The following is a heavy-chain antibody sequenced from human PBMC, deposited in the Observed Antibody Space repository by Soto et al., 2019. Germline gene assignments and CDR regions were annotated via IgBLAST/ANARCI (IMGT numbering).Heavy chain of an antibody. J-gene: IGHJ4*02. V-gene: IGHV4-39*07. CDR3: AREQLEYNFASRSYSKRAGTDY. D-gene: IGHD3-10*01. CDR1: GGSINNNYYY. CDR2: VSFTGTT. Sequence: SETLSLTCSVSGGSINNNYYYWGWVRQPPGKGQEWIGSVSFTGTTYYSPSLKSRVTTSIDTSRNQFSLKLTSVTAADTAVYYCAREQLEYNFASRSYSKRAGTDYWGQGTLVTVSS.